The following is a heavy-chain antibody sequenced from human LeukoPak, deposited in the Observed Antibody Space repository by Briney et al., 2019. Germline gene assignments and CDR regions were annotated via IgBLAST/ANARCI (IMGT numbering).Heavy chain of an antibody. D-gene: IGHD3-10*01. CDR2: IYSGGST. CDR1: GFIVSSDY. Sequence: GGSLRLSCAASGFIVSSDYISWVRQTPGKGLEWVSVIYSGGSTFYADSVKGRFTISRDNAKNSLYLQMNSLRAEDTAVYYCARYGLLWFGEFSKHFDYWGQGTLVTVSS. V-gene: IGHV3-53*01. CDR3: ARYGLLWFGEFSKHFDY. J-gene: IGHJ4*02.